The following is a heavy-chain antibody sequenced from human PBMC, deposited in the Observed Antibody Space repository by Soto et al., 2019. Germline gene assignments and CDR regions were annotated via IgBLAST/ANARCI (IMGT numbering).Heavy chain of an antibody. Sequence: PGGSLRLSCAASGFTFSSYVMNWVRQAPGKGLEWVSAIVASGGNTYYADSVKGRFTISRDNSKNTMYLQMNSLRVEDTAVYYCAKDKRYSGSYCCDRGKGT. CDR1: GFTFSSYV. CDR3: AKDKRYSGSYCCD. CDR2: IVASGGNT. V-gene: IGHV3-23*01. J-gene: IGHJ4*02. D-gene: IGHD1-26*01.